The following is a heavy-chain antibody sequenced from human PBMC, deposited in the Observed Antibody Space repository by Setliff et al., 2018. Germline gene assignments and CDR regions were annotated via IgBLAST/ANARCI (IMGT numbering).Heavy chain of an antibody. CDR2: IYPGDSIT. CDR1: GYSFSTCW. Sequence: GESLKISCKGSGYSFSTCWIGWVRQMPGKGLEWMGIIYPGDSITRYSPSFQGQVTISVDKSINTAYLQWSSLKASDTAMYYCARVGAEGYCSGGSCYYFDYWGQGTLVTVSS. J-gene: IGHJ4*02. D-gene: IGHD2-15*01. CDR3: ARVGAEGYCSGGSCYYFDY. V-gene: IGHV5-51*01.